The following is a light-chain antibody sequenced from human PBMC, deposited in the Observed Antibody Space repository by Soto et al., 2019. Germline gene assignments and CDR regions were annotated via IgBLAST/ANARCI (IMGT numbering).Light chain of an antibody. J-gene: IGLJ1*01. V-gene: IGLV2-8*01. CDR2: EVS. CDR1: SSDVGGYNS. CDR3: SSYAGSDNYV. Sequence: QSALTQPPSASGSPGQSVTISCTGTSSDVGGYNSVSWYQHLPGKAPKLMIYEVSKRPSGVPDRFSGSKSANTASLTVSRLQAEVEADYYCSSYAGSDNYVFGTGTKLTVL.